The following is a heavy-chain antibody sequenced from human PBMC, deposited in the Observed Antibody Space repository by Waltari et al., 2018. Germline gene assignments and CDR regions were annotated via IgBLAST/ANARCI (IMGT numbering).Heavy chain of an antibody. CDR1: GFTFGAYA. V-gene: IGHV3-43D*04. CDR3: AKGDAGMDV. J-gene: IGHJ6*02. CDR2: ISWDGGST. Sequence: EVQLVESGGVVVQPGGSRGLPCAASGFTFGAYAMHWVRQAPGKGLEWVSLISWDGGSTYYADSVKGRFTISRDNSKNSLYLQMNSLRAEDTALYYCAKGDAGMDVWGQGTTVTVSS.